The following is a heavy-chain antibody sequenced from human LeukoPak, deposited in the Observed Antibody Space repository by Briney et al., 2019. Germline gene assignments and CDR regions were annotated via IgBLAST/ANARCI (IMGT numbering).Heavy chain of an antibody. CDR3: AGLVGRYSSGLYYYYFDY. V-gene: IGHV4-4*02. D-gene: IGHD3-22*01. J-gene: IGHJ4*02. Sequence: SETLSLTCTVSGDSINSLDLWSWVRQPPGKGLEWVGEMYLSGTTHSNPSVKSRVTISIDKSKNQFFLNLSSVTAADTAVYYCAGLVGRYSSGLYYYYFDYWGQGTLVTVSS. CDR1: GDSINSLDL. CDR2: MYLSGTT.